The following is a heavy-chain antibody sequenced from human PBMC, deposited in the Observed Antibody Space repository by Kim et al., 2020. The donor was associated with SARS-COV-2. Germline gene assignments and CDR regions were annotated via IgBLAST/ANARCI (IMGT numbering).Heavy chain of an antibody. D-gene: IGHD6-19*01. CDR3: ARESSGY. CDR2: ISYDGSNK. CDR1: GFTFSSYA. J-gene: IGHJ4*02. V-gene: IGHV3-30*04. Sequence: GGSLRLSCAASGFTFSSYAMHWVRQAPGKGLEWVAVISYDGSNKYYADSVKGRFTISRDNSKNTLYLQMNSLRAEDTAVYYCARESSGYWGQGTLVTVSS.